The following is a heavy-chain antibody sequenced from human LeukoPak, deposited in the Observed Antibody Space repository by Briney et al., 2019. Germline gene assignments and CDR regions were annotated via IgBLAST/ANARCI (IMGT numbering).Heavy chain of an antibody. V-gene: IGHV3-23*01. CDR1: GFTFSDYA. D-gene: IGHD7-27*01. CDR3: VSRAGSPWGPFDD. J-gene: IGHJ4*02. Sequence: GGSLRLSXAASGFTFSDYAINWVCQAPGKGLEWVSSISRGGVITYYADSVKGRFTISRDSSNNTLYLHMNSLRAEDTAVYYSVSRAGSPWGPFDDWGQGTLVTVSS. CDR2: ISRGGVIT.